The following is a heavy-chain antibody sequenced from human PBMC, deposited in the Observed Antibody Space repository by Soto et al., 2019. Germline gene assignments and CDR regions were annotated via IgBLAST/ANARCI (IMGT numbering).Heavy chain of an antibody. CDR2: ISSSRSII. Sequence: GGSLRLSCAASGLTFSSYSMNWVRQAPGKGVEGVSYISSSRSIIYYADSVKGRFTISRDNAKNSVYLQMNSRSAEDTAVYYCASDVVVAASSLGYWGQRTLVTVSP. J-gene: IGHJ4*02. D-gene: IGHD2-15*01. CDR1: GLTFSSYS. V-gene: IGHV3-48*01. CDR3: ASDVVVAASSLGY.